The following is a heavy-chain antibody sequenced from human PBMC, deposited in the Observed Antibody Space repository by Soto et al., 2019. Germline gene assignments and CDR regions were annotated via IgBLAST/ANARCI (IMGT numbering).Heavy chain of an antibody. Sequence: SETLSLTCAVSGGSVSSGVFSWNWIRQPPGQGLEWIGYISHGGSPHYTPSLRSRVSISVDRSTNVISLNLTSMTPADTAVYYCARVPPSRVTIFGVVLRAYGMDVWGQGTTFTVSS. V-gene: IGHV4-30-2*01. CDR1: GGSVSSGVFS. J-gene: IGHJ6*02. CDR2: ISHGGSP. CDR3: ARVPPSRVTIFGVVLRAYGMDV. D-gene: IGHD3-3*01.